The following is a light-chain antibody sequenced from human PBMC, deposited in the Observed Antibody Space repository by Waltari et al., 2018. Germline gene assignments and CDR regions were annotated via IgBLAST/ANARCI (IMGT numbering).Light chain of an antibody. V-gene: IGLV3-21*03. CDR3: QVWDDNTDHAV. J-gene: IGLJ1*01. Sequence: SYVLTQPPSVSVAPGKTARIPCGGDHLGDKNVHWYQQKSGQAPILVVYDDRDRPSGIPDRFSGSNSGNTATLTVRRVEAGDEADYYCQVWDDNTDHAVFGTGTKVTVL. CDR2: DDR. CDR1: HLGDKN.